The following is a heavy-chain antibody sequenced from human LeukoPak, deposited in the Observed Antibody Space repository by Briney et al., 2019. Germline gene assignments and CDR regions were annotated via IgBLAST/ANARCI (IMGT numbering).Heavy chain of an antibody. CDR3: AREHTPFGSGCTAAY. D-gene: IGHD6-19*01. J-gene: IGHJ4*02. CDR2: INWNGGST. CDR1: GFTFDDYG. V-gene: IGHV3-20*04. Sequence: GGSLRLSCAASGFTFDDYGMSWVRHAPGKGLEWVSGINWNGGSTGYADSGKGRFTISRDNAKNSLYLQMNSLRAEDTAVYYCAREHTPFGSGCTAAYWGQGTLVTVSS.